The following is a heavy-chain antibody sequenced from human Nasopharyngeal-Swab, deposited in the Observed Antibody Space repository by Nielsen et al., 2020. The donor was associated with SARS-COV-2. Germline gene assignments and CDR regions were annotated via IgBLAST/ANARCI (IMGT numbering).Heavy chain of an antibody. CDR2: ISSSDSIR. J-gene: IGHJ6*02. V-gene: IGHV3-11*01. CDR3: ARAGAVAGTSRSRYYYGMDV. D-gene: IGHD6-19*01. Sequence: WIRQPTGKGLEWVSDISSSDSIRYYADSVKGRFTISRDNAKNSLYLQMNSLRAEDTAVYYCARAGAVAGTSRSRYYYGMDVWGQGTTVTVSS.